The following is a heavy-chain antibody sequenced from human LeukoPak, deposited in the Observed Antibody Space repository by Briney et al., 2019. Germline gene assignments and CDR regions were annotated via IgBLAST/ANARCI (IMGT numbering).Heavy chain of an antibody. Sequence: TSETLSLTCAVYGGSFSGYYWSWIRQPPGKGLEWIGEINHSGSTNYNPSLKSRVTISVDTSKNQFSLKLSSVTAADTAVYYCARVKALGAVAGPYFDYWGQGTLVTVSS. D-gene: IGHD6-19*01. V-gene: IGHV4-34*01. J-gene: IGHJ4*02. CDR1: GGSFSGYY. CDR2: INHSGST. CDR3: ARVKALGAVAGPYFDY.